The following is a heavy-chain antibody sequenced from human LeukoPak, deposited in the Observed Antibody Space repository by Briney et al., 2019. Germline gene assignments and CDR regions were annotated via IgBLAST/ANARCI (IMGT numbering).Heavy chain of an antibody. J-gene: IGHJ4*02. Sequence: ASVKVSCKASGYTFTSYGISWVRQAPGQGLEWMGWISAYNGNTNYAQKLQGRVTMTTDTSTSTAYMELRSLRSDDTAVYYCAKSQHIVVVTGGGFDYWGQGTRVTVSS. V-gene: IGHV1-18*01. CDR2: ISAYNGNT. D-gene: IGHD2-21*02. CDR3: AKSQHIVVVTGGGFDY. CDR1: GYTFTSYG.